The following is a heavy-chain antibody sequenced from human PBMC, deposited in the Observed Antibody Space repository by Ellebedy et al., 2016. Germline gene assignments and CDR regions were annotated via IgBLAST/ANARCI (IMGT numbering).Heavy chain of an antibody. CDR2: ISAYNGNT. V-gene: IGHV1-18*01. CDR1: GYTFTSYG. D-gene: IGHD3-10*01. CDR3: ASVYRSITMVRGVINRYYYYGMDV. Sequence: ASVKVSXXASGYTFTSYGISWVRQAPGQGLEWMGWISAYNGNTNYAQKLQGRVTMTTDTSTSTAYMELRSLRSDDTAVYYCASVYRSITMVRGVINRYYYYGMDVWGQGTTVTVSS. J-gene: IGHJ6*02.